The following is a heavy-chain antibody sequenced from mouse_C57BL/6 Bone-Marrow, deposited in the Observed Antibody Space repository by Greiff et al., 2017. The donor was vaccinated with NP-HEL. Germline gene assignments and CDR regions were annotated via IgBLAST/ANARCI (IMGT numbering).Heavy chain of an antibody. CDR3: VRELDPVDYFDY. CDR2: IRSKSSNYAT. V-gene: IGHV10-3*01. Sequence: EVQLVESGGGLVQPKGSLKLSCAASGFTFNTYAMHWVRQAPGKGLEWVARIRSKSSNYATYYADSVKDRFTVSRDDSQSMLYLQMNNLKTEDTAMYYCVRELDPVDYFDYWGQGTTLTVSS. CDR1: GFTFNTYA. J-gene: IGHJ2*01. D-gene: IGHD1-1*02.